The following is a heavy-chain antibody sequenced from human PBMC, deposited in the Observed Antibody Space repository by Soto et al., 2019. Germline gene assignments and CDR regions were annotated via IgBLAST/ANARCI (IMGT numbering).Heavy chain of an antibody. J-gene: IGHJ4*02. D-gene: IGHD3-9*01. Sequence: PGGSLRLSCAASGFTFSDYYMSWIRQAPGKGLEWLSYISSSGTTIYYADSVKGRFTISRDNAENSLYLQMNSLRAEDTAVYYCARVPGLGLDFDYWGRGTLVTVSS. CDR1: GFTFSDYY. CDR3: ARVPGLGLDFDY. CDR2: ISSSGTTI. V-gene: IGHV3-11*01.